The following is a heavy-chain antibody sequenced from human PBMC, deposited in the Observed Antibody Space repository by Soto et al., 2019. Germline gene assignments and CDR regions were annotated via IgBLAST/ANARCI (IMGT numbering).Heavy chain of an antibody. D-gene: IGHD2-21*01. V-gene: IGHV1-3*01. J-gene: IGHJ5*02. CDR2: INAGNGNT. CDR3: ARDASKVIGMAPNCFDP. CDR1: GYTFTSYA. Sequence: QVQLVQSGAEVKKPGASVKVSCKASGYTFTSYAMHWVRQAPGQRLEWMGWINAGNGNTKYSQKFQGRVIITRDTSASTAYMELSSLRSEDTAVYYCARDASKVIGMAPNCFDPWGQGTLVTVSS.